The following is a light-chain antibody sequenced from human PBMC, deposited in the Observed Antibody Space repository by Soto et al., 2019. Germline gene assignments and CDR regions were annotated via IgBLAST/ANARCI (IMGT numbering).Light chain of an antibody. CDR3: TSYTSRITYV. CDR2: EVS. J-gene: IGLJ1*01. Sequence: QSVLTQPASVSGSPGQSITISCTGTSSDVGGYNYVSWYQQHPGKAPKLIIYEVSNRPSGVSNRFSGSKSGNTASLTISGLQAEDEADSHCTSYTSRITYVFGTGTKVTVL. CDR1: SSDVGGYNY. V-gene: IGLV2-14*01.